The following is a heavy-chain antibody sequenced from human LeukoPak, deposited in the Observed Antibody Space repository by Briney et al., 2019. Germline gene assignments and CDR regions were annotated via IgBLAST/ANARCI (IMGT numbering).Heavy chain of an antibody. D-gene: IGHD3-22*01. J-gene: IGHJ4*02. V-gene: IGHV1-18*01. Sequence: ASVKVSCKASGYTFTSYGIGWVRQAPGQGLEWMGWISAYNGNTNYAQKLQGRVTMTTDTPTSTAYMELSSLRSEDTAVYYCATDYYYDSSGSYYTVDYWGQGTLVTVSS. CDR1: GYTFTSYG. CDR3: ATDYYYDSSGSYYTVDY. CDR2: ISAYNGNT.